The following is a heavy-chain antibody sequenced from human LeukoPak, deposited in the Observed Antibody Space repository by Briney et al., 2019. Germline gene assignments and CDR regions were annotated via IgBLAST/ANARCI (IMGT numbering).Heavy chain of an antibody. Sequence: GGSLRLSCTGSGFTFGDSPVSWFCQAPGKGLEWVGFIRSKAYGGTTEYAASVKGRFTISRDDSKSIAYLQMNSLKTEDTAVYYCTRDLEGGYSYGYTTFGYWGQGTLVTVSS. V-gene: IGHV3-49*03. D-gene: IGHD5-18*01. CDR3: TRDLEGGYSYGYTTFGY. CDR1: GFTFGDSP. J-gene: IGHJ4*02. CDR2: IRSKAYGGTT.